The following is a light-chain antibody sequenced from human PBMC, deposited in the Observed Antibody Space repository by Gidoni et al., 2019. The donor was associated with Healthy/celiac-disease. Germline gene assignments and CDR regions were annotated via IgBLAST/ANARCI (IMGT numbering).Light chain of an antibody. J-gene: IGKJ2*01. CDR2: DAS. CDR1: QSVSSY. Sequence: IVLPQPQATLSLSPGERATLSCRASQSVSSYLAWYQQKPGQAPRLLIYDASNRATGIPARFSGSGSGTDFTLTISSLEPEDFAVYYCQQRSNWPPYTFGQXTKLEIK. CDR3: QQRSNWPPYT. V-gene: IGKV3-11*01.